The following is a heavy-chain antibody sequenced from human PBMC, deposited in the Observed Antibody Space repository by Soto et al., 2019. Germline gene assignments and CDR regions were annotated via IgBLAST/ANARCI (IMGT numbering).Heavy chain of an antibody. D-gene: IGHD3-3*01. CDR3: ARDGAIFGVVSPYYYYYGMDV. CDR1: GGTFSSYA. CDR2: IIPIFGTA. J-gene: IGHJ6*02. Sequence: QVQLVQSGAEVKKPGSSVKVSCKASGGTFSSYAISWVRQAPGQGLEWMGGIIPIFGTANYAQKFQGRVRITADKSTSTAYMELSSLRSEETAVYYCARDGAIFGVVSPYYYYYGMDVWGQGTTVTVSS. V-gene: IGHV1-69*06.